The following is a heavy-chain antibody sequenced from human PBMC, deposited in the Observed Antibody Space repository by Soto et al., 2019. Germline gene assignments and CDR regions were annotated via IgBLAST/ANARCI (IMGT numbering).Heavy chain of an antibody. CDR1: GYTFTTYG. J-gene: IGHJ3*02. V-gene: IGHV1-18*01. D-gene: IGHD3-10*01. Sequence: QVQLVQSGVEVKKPGASVKVSCKASGYTFTTYGFSWVRQAPGQGLEWMGWISAYNANTYYAQKLQGRVTMTTDTSTCTFYMELTSLRSDDTAVYYCARDLYYYGSGSYYHDTFDIWGQGTMVTVSS. CDR3: ARDLYYYGSGSYYHDTFDI. CDR2: ISAYNANT.